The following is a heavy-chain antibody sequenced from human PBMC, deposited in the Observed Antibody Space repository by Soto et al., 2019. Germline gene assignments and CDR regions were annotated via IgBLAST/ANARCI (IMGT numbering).Heavy chain of an antibody. CDR2: INHSGST. CDR1: GGSFSGYY. J-gene: IGHJ5*02. Sequence: PSETLSLTCAVYGGSFSGYYWSWIRQPPGKGLEWIGEINHSGSTNYIPSLKSRVTISVDTSKNQFSLKLSSVTAADTAVYYCARVVLEFDFVFDPCSQGNLVTVSS. D-gene: IGHD1-1*01. V-gene: IGHV4-34*01. CDR3: ARVVLEFDFVFDP.